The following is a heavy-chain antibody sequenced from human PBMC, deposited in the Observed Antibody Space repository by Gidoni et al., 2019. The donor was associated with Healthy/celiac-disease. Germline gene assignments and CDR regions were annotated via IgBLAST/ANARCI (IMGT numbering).Heavy chain of an antibody. V-gene: IGHV1-46*01. CDR3: ARDGRYYDSSGYLGGNWFDP. CDR2: INPSGGST. J-gene: IGHJ5*02. Sequence: QVQLVQSGAEVKKPGASVKVSCKASGYNFPSYYMNWVRQAPGQGLEWMGIINPSGGSTSYAQKFQGRVTMTRDTSTSTVYMELSSLRSEDTAVYYCARDGRYYDSSGYLGGNWFDPWGQGTLVTVSS. CDR1: GYNFPSYY. D-gene: IGHD3-22*01.